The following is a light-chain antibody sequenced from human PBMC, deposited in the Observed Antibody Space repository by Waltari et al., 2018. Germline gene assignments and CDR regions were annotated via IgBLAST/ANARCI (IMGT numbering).Light chain of an antibody. V-gene: IGKV1-39*01. J-gene: IGKJ4*01. CDR3: QQSYSTPLT. CDR2: GAS. Sequence: DIQMTQSQSSLSASVGDRVTITCRASQSISSYLNWYQQKPGKAPNLLIYGASSLQSGVPSRFSGSGSGTDFTLTISSLQPEDFATYYCQQSYSTPLTFGGGTKVEIK. CDR1: QSISSY.